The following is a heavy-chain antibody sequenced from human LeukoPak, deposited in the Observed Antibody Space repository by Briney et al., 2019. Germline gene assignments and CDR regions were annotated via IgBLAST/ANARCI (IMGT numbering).Heavy chain of an antibody. CDR2: IDNDGHGI. V-gene: IGHV3-74*01. CDR1: GFTFSGYW. J-gene: IGHJ6*03. Sequence: GGSLRLSCVTSGFTFSGYWMHWVRQGPEKGLELVSRIDNDGHGIIYADSVKGRFTTSRNNVKNTLYLQMNSLRVEDTAVYYCAAGGGWDPSFGVVTHIDAWGKGTTVVVS. CDR3: AAGGGWDPSFGVVTHIDA. D-gene: IGHD3-3*01.